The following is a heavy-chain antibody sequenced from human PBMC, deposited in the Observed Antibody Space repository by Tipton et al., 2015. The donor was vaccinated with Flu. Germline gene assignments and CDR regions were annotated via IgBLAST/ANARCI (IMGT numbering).Heavy chain of an antibody. CDR2: IYYTGTT. D-gene: IGHD7-27*01. CDR1: GDFISSNSHY. Sequence: TLSLTYNVSGDFISSNSHYWGWLRQPPGKGLEWIASIYYTGTTYYNPSLKSRVTMSIDMSNKQFSLRMTSVTAADTAVYYCARAWGFFYHGMDVWGQGTTVTVSS. CDR3: ARAWGFFYHGMDV. V-gene: IGHV4-39*07. J-gene: IGHJ6*02.